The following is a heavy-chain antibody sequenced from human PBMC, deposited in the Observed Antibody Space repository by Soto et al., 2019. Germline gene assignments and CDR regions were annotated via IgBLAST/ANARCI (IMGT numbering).Heavy chain of an antibody. CDR3: AHPRGYGVFDAYDI. Sequence: VGSLRLSCAASGFTFSTYAMSWVRQAPGKGLEWVSAINSDGYTTYYADSVKGRFTISRANSMNALFLQINSLRVEDTAVYYCAHPRGYGVFDAYDIWGQGTLVT. CDR1: GFTFSTYA. D-gene: IGHD4-17*01. J-gene: IGHJ3*02. V-gene: IGHV3-23*01. CDR2: INSDGYTT.